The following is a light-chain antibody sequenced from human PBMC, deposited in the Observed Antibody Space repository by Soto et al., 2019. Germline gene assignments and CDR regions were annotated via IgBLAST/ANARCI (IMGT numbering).Light chain of an antibody. V-gene: IGKV3-15*01. J-gene: IGKJ4*01. CDR1: QSVSSN. Sequence: EKVMTQSPASLSVSPGERATLSCRASQSVSSNLAWYQQKPGQAPRLLISAASTRATGIPARFSGSGSGTEFTLTISGLQSEDFAVYYCQQYNNWPLSFGGGTKVEIK. CDR3: QQYNNWPLS. CDR2: AAS.